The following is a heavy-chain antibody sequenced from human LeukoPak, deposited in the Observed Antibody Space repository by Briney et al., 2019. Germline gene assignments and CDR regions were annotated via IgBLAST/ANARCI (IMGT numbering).Heavy chain of an antibody. V-gene: IGHV4-34*01. D-gene: IGHD3-22*01. CDR1: GGSFSGYY. CDR2: INHSGST. Sequence: SETLSLTCAVYGGSFSGYYWSWIRQPPGKGLEWIGEINHSGSTNYNPSLKSRVTISVDTSKNQFSLKLSSVTAADTAVYYCARGRGVYDSSGYYYRYYYYYMDVWGKGTTVTVSS. CDR3: ARGRGVYDSSGYYYRYYYYYMDV. J-gene: IGHJ6*03.